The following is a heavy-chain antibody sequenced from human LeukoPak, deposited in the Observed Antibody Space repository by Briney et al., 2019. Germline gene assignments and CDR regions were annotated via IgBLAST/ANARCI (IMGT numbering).Heavy chain of an antibody. V-gene: IGHV3-23*01. CDR1: RFTFSNFA. Sequence: GGSLRLSCAASRFTFSNFAMSWVRQAPGKGLEWVSAISGSGGSTYYADSVKGRFTISRDNSKNTLYLQMNSLRAEDTAVYYCAKGKAGTMSNDFWSGYGSYYFDYWGQGTLVTVSS. D-gene: IGHD3-3*01. CDR2: ISGSGGST. CDR3: AKGKAGTMSNDFWSGYGSYYFDY. J-gene: IGHJ4*02.